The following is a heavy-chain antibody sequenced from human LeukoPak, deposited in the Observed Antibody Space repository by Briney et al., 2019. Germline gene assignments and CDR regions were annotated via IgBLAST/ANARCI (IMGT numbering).Heavy chain of an antibody. CDR1: GGSISSGDYY. V-gene: IGHV4-30-4*08. CDR2: IYYSGST. J-gene: IGHJ3*02. D-gene: IGHD4-17*01. Sequence: SQTLSLTCTVSGGSISSGDYYWSWIRQPPGKGLEWIGYIYYSGSTYYNPSLKSRVTISVDTSKNQFSLKLSSVTAADTAVYYCARDLRSGDYAFDIWGQGTMVTVSS. CDR3: ARDLRSGDYAFDI.